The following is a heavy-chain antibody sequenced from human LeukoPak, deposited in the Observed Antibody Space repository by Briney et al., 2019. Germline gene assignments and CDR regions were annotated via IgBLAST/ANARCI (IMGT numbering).Heavy chain of an antibody. CDR2: ISWNSGAI. CDR3: TRESSITARLETDY. Sequence: GGSLILSCAASGFDFSVHSMNWVRQAPGQGLEWVSSISWNSGAIYYVDSVKGRFTISRDNSRNLLYLQMNSLRVEDTAIYYCTRESSITARLETDYWGQGTLVTVSS. CDR1: GFDFSVHS. D-gene: IGHD6-6*01. V-gene: IGHV3-21*01. J-gene: IGHJ4*02.